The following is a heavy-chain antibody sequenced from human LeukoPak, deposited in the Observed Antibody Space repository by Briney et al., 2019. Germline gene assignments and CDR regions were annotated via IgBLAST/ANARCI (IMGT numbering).Heavy chain of an antibody. CDR3: ARGIGAVLNWFDP. Sequence: GESLKISCKGSGYTFASYWVAWVRQMPGKGLEWMGFIYPDDSDIRYSPSFQGQVTISADKSISTAYLQWSSLKASDTGIYYCARGIGAVLNWFDPWGQGTLVTVSS. CDR1: GYTFASYW. CDR2: IYPDDSDI. V-gene: IGHV5-51*01. J-gene: IGHJ5*02. D-gene: IGHD6-13*01.